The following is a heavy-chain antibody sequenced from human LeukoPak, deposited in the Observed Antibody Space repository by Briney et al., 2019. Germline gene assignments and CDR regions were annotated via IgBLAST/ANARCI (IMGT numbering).Heavy chain of an antibody. Sequence: SETLSLTCTVSGGSISSSSYYWGWFRQPPGKGLEWIGSIYYSGSTYYNPSLKSRVTISVDTSKNQFSLKLSSVTAADTAVYYCARTVIRNYNWFDPWGQGTLVTVSS. J-gene: IGHJ5*02. V-gene: IGHV4-39*01. CDR3: ARTVIRNYNWFDP. D-gene: IGHD2-21*01. CDR2: IYYSGST. CDR1: GGSISSSSYY.